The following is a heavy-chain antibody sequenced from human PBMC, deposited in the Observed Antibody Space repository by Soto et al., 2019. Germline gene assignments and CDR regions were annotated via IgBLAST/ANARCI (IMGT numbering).Heavy chain of an antibody. CDR2: IYPGDSDT. J-gene: IGHJ3*02. V-gene: IGHV5-51*01. D-gene: IGHD3-22*01. Sequence: PGESLKISCKGSGYSFTSYWIGWVRQMPGKGLEWMGIIYPGDSDTRYSPSFQGQVTISADKSISTAYLQWSSLKASDTAMYYCARQSGSSSWHPDAVPQRYDSSGYLGDAFDIWAQGTMVTVSS. CDR3: ARQSGSSSWHPDAVPQRYDSSGYLGDAFDI. CDR1: GYSFTSYW.